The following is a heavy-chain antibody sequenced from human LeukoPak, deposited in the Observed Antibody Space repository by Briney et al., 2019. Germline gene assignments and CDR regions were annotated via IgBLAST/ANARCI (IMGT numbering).Heavy chain of an antibody. D-gene: IGHD3-22*01. CDR3: ARHAYYYDSSGYYYFDS. V-gene: IGHV4-59*08. J-gene: IGHJ4*02. CDR2: IYYSGST. CDR1: GGSISNYY. Sequence: SETLSLTCTVSGGSISNYYWSWIRQPPGKGLEWIGYIYYSGSTNYNPSLKSRVTISGDTSKNQFSLKLSSVTAADTAVYYCARHAYYYDSSGYYYFDSWGQGTLVTVSS.